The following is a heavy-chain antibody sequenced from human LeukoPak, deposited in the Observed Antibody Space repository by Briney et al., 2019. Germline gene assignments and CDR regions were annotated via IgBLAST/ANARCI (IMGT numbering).Heavy chain of an antibody. CDR1: GFTFRTFA. Sequence: GGSLRLSCAASGFTFRTFALHWVRQAPGKGLEWVTGTSSNGDTKYYADSVKGQFTISRDNSEKRVFLQMDSLRVDEPAVYYCARDDSNLASHFYNMDVCGQGTTVIVSS. V-gene: IGHV3-30*04. CDR2: TSSNGDTK. J-gene: IGHJ6*03. CDR3: ARDDSNLASHFYNMDV. D-gene: IGHD1-14*01.